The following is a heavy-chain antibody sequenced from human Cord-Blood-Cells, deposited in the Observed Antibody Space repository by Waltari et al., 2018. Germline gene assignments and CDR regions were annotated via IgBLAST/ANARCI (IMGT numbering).Heavy chain of an antibody. Sequence: QVQLQESGPGLVKPSQTLSLTCTVSGGSIRSGGYFWSWIRQHPGKGLEWIGYIYYSGSTYYNPSLKSRVTISVDTSKNQFSLKLSSVTAADTAVYYCARDFQRKTGYGMDVWGQGTTVTVSS. CDR1: GGSIRSGGYF. J-gene: IGHJ6*02. CDR3: ARDFQRKTGYGMDV. CDR2: IYYSGST. D-gene: IGHD3-9*01. V-gene: IGHV4-31*03.